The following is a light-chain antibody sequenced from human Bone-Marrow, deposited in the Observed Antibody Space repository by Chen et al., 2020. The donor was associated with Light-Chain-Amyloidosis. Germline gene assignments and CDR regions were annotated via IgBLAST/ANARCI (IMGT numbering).Light chain of an antibody. CDR3: MIWVSSGCV. CDR1: SGINIATYN. CDR2: YRSDSDK. Sequence: QAVLTQPSSLSASPGASASLTCTLRSGINIATYNIYWYQQKPGSPPQFLLRYRSDSDKQQGSAVPSRFSGSKAASANAGILLISGLQSEDEADYYCMIWVSSGCVFGGGTKLTVL. J-gene: IGLJ3*02. V-gene: IGLV5-45*03.